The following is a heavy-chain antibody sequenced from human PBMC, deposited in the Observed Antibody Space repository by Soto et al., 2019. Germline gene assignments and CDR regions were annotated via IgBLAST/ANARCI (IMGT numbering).Heavy chain of an antibody. CDR2: IKSKTDGGTT. Sequence: PGGSLRLSCAASGFTFSNAWMNWVRQAPGKGLEWVGRIKSKTDGGTTDYAAPVKGRFTISRDDSKNTLYLQMNSLKTEDTAVYYCTTAGRVGYYDSSGYIGFDYWGQGTLVTVSS. D-gene: IGHD3-22*01. CDR1: GFTFSNAW. J-gene: IGHJ4*02. CDR3: TTAGRVGYYDSSGYIGFDY. V-gene: IGHV3-15*07.